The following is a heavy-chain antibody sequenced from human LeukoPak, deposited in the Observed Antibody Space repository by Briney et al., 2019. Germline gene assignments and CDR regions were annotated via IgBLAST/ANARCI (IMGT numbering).Heavy chain of an antibody. CDR3: ARDKRYYDSSGYLGVSGYFDY. D-gene: IGHD3-22*01. V-gene: IGHV4-61*02. Sequence: SQTLSLTCTVSGGSISSGSYYWSWIRQPAGKGLEWIGRIYTSGSTNYNPSLKSRVTILVDTSKNQFSLKLSSVTAADTAVYYCARDKRYYDSSGYLGVSGYFDYWGQGTLVTVSS. CDR2: IYTSGST. CDR1: GGSISSGSYY. J-gene: IGHJ4*02.